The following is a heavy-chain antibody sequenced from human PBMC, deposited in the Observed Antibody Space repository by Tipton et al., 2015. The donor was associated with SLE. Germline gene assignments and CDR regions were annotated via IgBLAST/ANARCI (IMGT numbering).Heavy chain of an antibody. CDR2: ISSDGINK. V-gene: IGHV3-30-3*01. Sequence: SLRLSCAASGFTFSSYVMHWVRQAPGKGLEWVAVISSDGINKYYADSVKGRFTISRDNSKNTLYLQMNSLRAEDTAVYYCARDSADYYDSSGYWPDYWGQGTLVTVSS. D-gene: IGHD3-22*01. CDR1: GFTFSSYV. CDR3: ARDSADYYDSSGYWPDY. J-gene: IGHJ4*02.